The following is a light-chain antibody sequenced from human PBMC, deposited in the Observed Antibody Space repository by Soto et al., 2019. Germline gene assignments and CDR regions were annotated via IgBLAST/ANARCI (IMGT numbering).Light chain of an antibody. J-gene: IGKJ1*01. CDR3: QQYNSWPPT. Sequence: TQSPATLSVSPGDRATLSCRASQSVGSSLAWYQQKRGQPPRLLIYGASSRESGVPDRFSGSGSGTELVLTVTSLQSDDSAVYSCQQYNSWPPTFGQGTRVEIK. V-gene: IGKV3-15*01. CDR2: GAS. CDR1: QSVGSS.